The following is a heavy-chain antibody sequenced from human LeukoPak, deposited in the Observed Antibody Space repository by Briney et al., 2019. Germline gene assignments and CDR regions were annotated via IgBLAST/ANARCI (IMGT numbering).Heavy chain of an antibody. V-gene: IGHV5-10-1*01. Sequence: AGESLKISCKGSGYSFTSYWISWVRQMPGKGLEWMGRIDPSDSYTNYSPSFQGHVTISADKSISTAYLQWSSLKASDAAMYYCAGSFLITGTGRYAFDIWGQGTMITVSS. CDR1: GYSFTSYW. D-gene: IGHD3-22*01. CDR2: IDPSDSYT. CDR3: AGSFLITGTGRYAFDI. J-gene: IGHJ3*02.